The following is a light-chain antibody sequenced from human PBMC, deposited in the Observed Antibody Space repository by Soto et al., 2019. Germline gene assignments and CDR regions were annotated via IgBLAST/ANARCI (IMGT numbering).Light chain of an antibody. J-gene: IGKJ1*01. CDR2: KAS. CDR3: QQYNSYSPT. V-gene: IGKV1-5*03. Sequence: DIQMTQSPSTLSASVGDRVTITCRASQSISVWLAWYQRKAGKAPNLPIYKASRLESGVPSRFSGSGSETEFTLTISGLQPGDSATYYCQQYNSYSPTFGQGTKVDIK. CDR1: QSISVW.